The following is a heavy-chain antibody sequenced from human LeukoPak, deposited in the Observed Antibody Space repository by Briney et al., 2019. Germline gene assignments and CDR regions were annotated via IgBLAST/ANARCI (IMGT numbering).Heavy chain of an antibody. D-gene: IGHD2-2*01. J-gene: IGHJ3*02. CDR1: GFTFTSYG. V-gene: IGHV3-30*02. CDR2: IRYDGSNK. CDR3: LVVPAAMGDAFDI. Sequence: PGGSLRLSCAASGFTFTSYGMHWVRQAPGKGLEWVAFIRYDGSNKYYADSVKGRFTISRDNSKNTLYLQMNSLRAEDTAVYYSLVVPAAMGDAFDIWGQGTMVTVSS.